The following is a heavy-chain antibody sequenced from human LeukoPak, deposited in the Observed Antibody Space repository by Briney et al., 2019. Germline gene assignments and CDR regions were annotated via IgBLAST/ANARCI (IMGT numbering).Heavy chain of an antibody. V-gene: IGHV5-51*01. D-gene: IGHD6-19*01. CDR2: IYLRDSEI. Sequence: GESLKISCKGSGYSFSSYWIGWVRQLPGKGLEWMGIIYLRDSEITYSPSFEGRVTISADKSISTAHLQWSSLKASDTAIYYCARRGPTVPDSGDYYSDFWGQGTLVTVSS. J-gene: IGHJ4*02. CDR3: ARRGPTVPDSGDYYSDF. CDR1: GYSFSSYW.